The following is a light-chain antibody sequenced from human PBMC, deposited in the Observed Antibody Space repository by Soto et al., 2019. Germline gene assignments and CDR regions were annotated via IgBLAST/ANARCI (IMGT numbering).Light chain of an antibody. Sequence: QSVLTQPASVSGSPGQSITISCTGTSSDVGGYNYVSWYQQHPGKDPKYIIDDVGNRPSGVSNRFSGSKSGNTASLTISGLQAEDEADYYCSSYTTSNTRQIVFGTGTKLTVL. J-gene: IGLJ1*01. CDR3: SSYTTSNTRQIV. CDR2: DVG. CDR1: SSDVGGYNY. V-gene: IGLV2-14*01.